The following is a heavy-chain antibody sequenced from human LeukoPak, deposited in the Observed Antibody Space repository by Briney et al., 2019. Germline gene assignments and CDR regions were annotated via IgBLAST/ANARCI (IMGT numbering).Heavy chain of an antibody. V-gene: IGHV3-48*04. CDR3: VRGQATAWGLDY. CDR1: GFTFSSFW. Sequence: GGSLRLSCAASGFTFSSFWMNWIRQAPGKGLEWVSYISSSGRTMYYADSVKGRFTISRDNAKNTLYLQMNSLGAEDTALYYCVRGQATAWGLDYWGQGTLVTVSS. D-gene: IGHD6-13*01. CDR2: ISSSGRTM. J-gene: IGHJ4*02.